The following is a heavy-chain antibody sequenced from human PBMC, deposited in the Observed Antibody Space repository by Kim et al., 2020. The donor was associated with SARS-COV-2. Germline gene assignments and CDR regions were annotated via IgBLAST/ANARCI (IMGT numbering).Heavy chain of an antibody. CDR2: IYTSGST. CDR1: GGSISSYY. V-gene: IGHV4-4*07. CDR3: TLGDNWKSTDRNYYGMDV. D-gene: IGHD1-20*01. J-gene: IGHJ6*02. Sequence: SETLSLTCTVSGGSISSYYWSWIRQPAGKGLEWIGRIYTSGSTNYNPSLKSRVTMSVDTSKNQFSLKLSSVTAADTAVYYCTLGDNWKSTDRNYYGMDVWGQGTTVTVSS.